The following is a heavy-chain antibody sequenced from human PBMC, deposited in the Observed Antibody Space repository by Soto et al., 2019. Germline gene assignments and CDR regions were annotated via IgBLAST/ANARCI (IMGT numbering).Heavy chain of an antibody. CDR3: ARVSGSYYYGMDV. Sequence: PSETLSLTCAVSGGSISSSNCWSWVRQPPGKGLEWIGEIYHSGSTNFNPSLKSRVTISVDKSKNQFSLKLNSVIAADTAVYYCARVSGSYYYGMDVWGQGTTVTVSS. V-gene: IGHV4-4*02. J-gene: IGHJ6*02. CDR1: GGSISSSNC. CDR2: IYHSGST.